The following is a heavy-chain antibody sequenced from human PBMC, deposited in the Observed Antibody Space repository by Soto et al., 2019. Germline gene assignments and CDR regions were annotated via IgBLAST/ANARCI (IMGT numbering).Heavy chain of an antibody. Sequence: EVHLVESGGGLVQAGGSLRLSCAASGFTFSSYSMNWVRQAPGKGLEWVSYISSSSSTIYYADSVKGRFTISRDNAKNSLYLQMNSLRAEDTAVYYCARANYYGSPGDFDYWGQGTLVTVSS. J-gene: IGHJ4*02. CDR2: ISSSSSTI. CDR1: GFTFSSYS. D-gene: IGHD3-10*01. V-gene: IGHV3-48*01. CDR3: ARANYYGSPGDFDY.